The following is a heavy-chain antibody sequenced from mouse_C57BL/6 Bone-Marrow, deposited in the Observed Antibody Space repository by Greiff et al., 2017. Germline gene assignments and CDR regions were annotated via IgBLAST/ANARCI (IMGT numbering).Heavy chain of an antibody. D-gene: IGHD3-2*02. CDR3: ARKGQLRLSFAY. CDR2: IDPSDSST. V-gene: IGHV1-69*01. J-gene: IGHJ3*01. Sequence: QVQLQQPGAELVMPGASVKLSCKASGYTFTSYWMHWVRQRPGQGLEWIGVIDPSDSSTNYNQKFKGKSTLTVDKSSSTAYMQLSSLTSEDSAVYYCARKGQLRLSFAYWGQGTLVTVSA. CDR1: GYTFTSYW.